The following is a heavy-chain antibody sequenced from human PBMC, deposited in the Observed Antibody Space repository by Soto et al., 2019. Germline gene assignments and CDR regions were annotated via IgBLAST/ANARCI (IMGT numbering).Heavy chain of an antibody. CDR3: ASEPDYDFWSGYYSYGMDV. CDR1: GGTFSSYA. J-gene: IGHJ6*02. Sequence: ASVKVSCKASGGTFSSYAISWVRQAPGQGPEWMGGIIPIFGTANYAQKFQGRVTITADKSTSTAYMELSSLRSEDTAVYYCASEPDYDFWSGYYSYGMDVWGQGTTVTVSS. CDR2: IIPIFGTA. D-gene: IGHD3-3*01. V-gene: IGHV1-69*06.